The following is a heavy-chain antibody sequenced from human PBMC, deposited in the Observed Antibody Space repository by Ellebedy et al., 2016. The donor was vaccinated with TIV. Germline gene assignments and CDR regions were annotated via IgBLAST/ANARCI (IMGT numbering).Heavy chain of an antibody. CDR2: LSGSGGRT. CDR3: AKGDEFWSGYSPTCHYAMDV. V-gene: IGHV3-23*01. J-gene: IGHJ6*02. Sequence: GGSLRLXXAASGFTFGSYAMNWVRQAPGKGLEWVSGLSGSGGRTYYADSVKGRFTISRDNSKNTVSLLMNSLRAEDMAVYYCAKGDEFWSGYSPTCHYAMDVWGQGTTVTVSS. CDR1: GFTFGSYA. D-gene: IGHD3-3*01.